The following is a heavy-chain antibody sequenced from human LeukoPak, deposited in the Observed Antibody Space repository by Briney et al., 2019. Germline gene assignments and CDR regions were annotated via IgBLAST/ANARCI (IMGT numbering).Heavy chain of an antibody. CDR1: GGTFSSYA. J-gene: IGHJ4*02. D-gene: IGHD3-22*01. V-gene: IGHV1-3*01. CDR3: ARVPTNYYDSSGYYLNY. Sequence: ASVKVSCKASGGTFSSYAISWVRQAPGQGLEWMGWINAGNGNTKYSQKFQGRVTITRDTSASTAYMELSSLRSEDTAVYYCARVPTNYYDSSGYYLNYWGQGTLVTVSS. CDR2: INAGNGNT.